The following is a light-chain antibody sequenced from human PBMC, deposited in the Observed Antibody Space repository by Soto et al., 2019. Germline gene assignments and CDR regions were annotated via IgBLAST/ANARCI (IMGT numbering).Light chain of an antibody. CDR2: DAS. CDR1: QSVSSY. Sequence: EIVLTQSPATLSLSPGERATLSCRASQSVSSYLAWYPQKPGQAPRLLIYDASNRATGLPARFSGSGSGTVFTRTISSVDAAAFDVYYCKQPELTFGRGTKVEIK. V-gene: IGKV3-11*01. CDR3: KQPELT. J-gene: IGKJ4*01.